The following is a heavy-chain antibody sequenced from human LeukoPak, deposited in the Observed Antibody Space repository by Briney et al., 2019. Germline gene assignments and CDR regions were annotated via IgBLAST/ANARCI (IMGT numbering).Heavy chain of an antibody. CDR1: GGSISSGSYY. Sequence: ASETLSLTCTVSGGSISSGSYYWSWIGQPAGKGLEWIGRIYTSGSTNYNPSLKSRVTMSVDTSKNQFSLKLSSVTAADTAVYYCARGRNGGYYYSWGQGTLVTVSS. CDR2: IYTSGST. J-gene: IGHJ4*02. V-gene: IGHV4-61*02. D-gene: IGHD3-22*01. CDR3: ARGRNGGYYYS.